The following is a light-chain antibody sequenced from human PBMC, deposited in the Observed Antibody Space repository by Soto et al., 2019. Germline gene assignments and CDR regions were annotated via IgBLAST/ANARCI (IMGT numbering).Light chain of an antibody. CDR1: TSDLGAYNS. V-gene: IGLV2-14*01. J-gene: IGLJ1*01. CDR3: CSYTTSDTLV. Sequence: QSVLTQPASVSGSPGQSITISCTGTTSDLGAYNSVSWYRQHPGKVPKVMIYDVTHRPSGVSSRFSGSQSGNTASLTISGLQADDEADYYCCSYTTSDTLVFGTGTKVTVL. CDR2: DVT.